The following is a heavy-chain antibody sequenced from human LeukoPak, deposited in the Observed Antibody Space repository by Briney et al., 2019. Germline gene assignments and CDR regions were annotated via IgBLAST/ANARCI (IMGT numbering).Heavy chain of an antibody. CDR3: ARDLGRPFDP. J-gene: IGHJ5*02. Sequence: PSETLSLTCTVSGGSISSSSYYWGWIRQPPGKGLEWIGSIYYSGSTYYNPSLKSRVTISVDTSKNQFSLKLSSVTAADTAVYYCARDLGRPFDPWGQGTLVTVSS. V-gene: IGHV4-39*07. CDR1: GGSISSSSYY. D-gene: IGHD2-15*01. CDR2: IYYSGST.